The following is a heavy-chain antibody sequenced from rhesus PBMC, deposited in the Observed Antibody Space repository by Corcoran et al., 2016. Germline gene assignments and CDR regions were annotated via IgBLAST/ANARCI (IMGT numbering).Heavy chain of an antibody. CDR3: AKDKAAGRGYNSLDV. CDR1: GLTFSIYY. V-gene: IGHV3-8*01. Sequence: EVQLVESGGGLVQPGGSLRLSCTGSGLTFSIYYMYWVRQVPVTVLNCVSTMDSVGDRPWDTDSVNVRFTISKENAKNTLSLRMGSLRAEDTAVYYCAKDKAAGRGYNSLDVWGRGVLVTVSS. J-gene: IGHJ5-2*02. D-gene: IGHD6-13*01. CDR2: MDSVGDRP.